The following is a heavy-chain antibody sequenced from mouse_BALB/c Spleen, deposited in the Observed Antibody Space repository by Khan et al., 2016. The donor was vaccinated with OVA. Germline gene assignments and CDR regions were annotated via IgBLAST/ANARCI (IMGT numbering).Heavy chain of an antibody. CDR3: ARVYGGDFDY. D-gene: IGHD1-1*01. J-gene: IGHJ2*01. CDR2: ISYSGNT. Sequence: EVQLVDTGPGLVKPSQSLSLICTVTGYSITSDYAWNWIRQFPGNKLEWMGFISYSGNTNYNPSLKSRISITRDTSKNQFFLHLNSVTTEDTATDYCARVYGGDFDYWGQGTTLTVSS. CDR1: GYSITSDYA. V-gene: IGHV3-2*02.